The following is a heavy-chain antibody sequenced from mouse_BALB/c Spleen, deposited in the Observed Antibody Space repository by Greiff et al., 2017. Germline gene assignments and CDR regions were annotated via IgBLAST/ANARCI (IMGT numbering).Heavy chain of an antibody. J-gene: IGHJ4*01. CDR3: ARHEVITTVDYAMDY. CDR1: GFTFSSYG. V-gene: IGHV5-6*01. D-gene: IGHD1-1*01. CDR2: ISSGGSYT. Sequence: EVQGVESGGDLVKPGGSLKLSCAASGFTFSSYGMSWVRQTPDKRLEWVATISSGGSYTYYPDSVKGRFTISRDNAKNTLYLQMSSLKSEDTAMYYCARHEVITTVDYAMDYWGQGTSVTVSS.